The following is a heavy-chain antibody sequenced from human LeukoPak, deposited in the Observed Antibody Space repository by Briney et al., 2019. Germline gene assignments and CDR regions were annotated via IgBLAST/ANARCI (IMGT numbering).Heavy chain of an antibody. CDR3: ARAGIVDLCSSTSCYMID. Sequence: ASVKVSCKASGYTFTGYYMHWVRQAPGQGREWMGWINPNSGGTKYAQKFQGRVTMPRDTSISTAYIERSRLRSDDTAVYYCARAGIVDLCSSTSCYMIDWGQGTLVTVSS. CDR2: INPNSGGT. J-gene: IGHJ4*02. V-gene: IGHV1-2*02. D-gene: IGHD2-2*02. CDR1: GYTFTGYY.